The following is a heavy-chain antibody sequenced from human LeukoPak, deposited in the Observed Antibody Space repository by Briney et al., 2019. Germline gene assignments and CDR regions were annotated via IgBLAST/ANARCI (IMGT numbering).Heavy chain of an antibody. Sequence: QPGRSLRLSCAASGFTFDDYAMHWVRQAPGKGLEWVSGISWNSGSIGYADSVKGRFTISRDNAKNSLYLQMNSLRAEDTAVYYCARVNRLITQVAYDIWGQGTMVTVSS. CDR1: GFTFDDYA. V-gene: IGHV3-9*01. D-gene: IGHD3-16*01. CDR2: ISWNSGSI. J-gene: IGHJ3*02. CDR3: ARVNRLITQVAYDI.